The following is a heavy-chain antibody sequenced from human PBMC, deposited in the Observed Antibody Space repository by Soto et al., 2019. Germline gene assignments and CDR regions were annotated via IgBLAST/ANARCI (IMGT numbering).Heavy chain of an antibody. V-gene: IGHV3-48*01. CDR3: ARDHGKKPLAY. Sequence: PGESLKISCAASGFTFSSYSMNWVRQAPGKGLEWVSYISSSSSTIYYADSVKGRFTISRDNAKNSLYLQINSLRAEDTAVYYCARDHGKKPLAYWGQGTLVTVSS. CDR1: GFTFSSYS. J-gene: IGHJ4*02. D-gene: IGHD1-1*01. CDR2: ISSSSSTI.